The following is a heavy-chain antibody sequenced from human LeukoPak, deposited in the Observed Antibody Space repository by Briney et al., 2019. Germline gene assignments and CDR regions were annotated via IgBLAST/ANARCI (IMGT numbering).Heavy chain of an antibody. CDR2: IYTSGST. V-gene: IGHV4-61*02. CDR3: ARDRQVNYYCYGMDV. Sequence: SQTLSLTCTVSGGSISSGSYYWSWIRQPAGKGLEWIGRIYTSGSTNYNPSLKSRVTISVDTSKNQFSLKLSSVTAADTAVYYCARDRQVNYYCYGMDVWGQGATVTVSS. J-gene: IGHJ6*02. CDR1: GGSISSGSYY. D-gene: IGHD3-10*01.